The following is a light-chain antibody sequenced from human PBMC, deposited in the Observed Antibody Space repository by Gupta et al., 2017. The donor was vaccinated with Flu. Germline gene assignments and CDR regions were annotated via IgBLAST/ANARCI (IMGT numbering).Light chain of an antibody. J-gene: IGKJ2*01. CDR2: SAS. V-gene: IGKV1-39*01. Sequence: GDRVTSTCRASQSISSYLNWYQQQPGKAPKLLIYSASTLQSGVPSRFSGSGSGTDFTLTISSLRPEDFATYYCQQSHSTPYTFGQGTKVEFK. CDR1: QSISSY. CDR3: QQSHSTPYT.